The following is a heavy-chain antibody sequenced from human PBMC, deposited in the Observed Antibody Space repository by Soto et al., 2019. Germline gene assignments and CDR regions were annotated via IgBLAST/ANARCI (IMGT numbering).Heavy chain of an antibody. J-gene: IGHJ6*02. D-gene: IGHD6-6*01. CDR1: SGSISSSNW. CDR3: ARQYSRSSTHYYYGMDV. Sequence: PSETLSLTCAVSSGSISSSNWWSWVRQPPGKGLEWIWEIYHSGSTNYNPSLKSRVTISVDKSKNQFSLKLSSVTAADTAVYYCARQYSRSSTHYYYGMDVWGQGTTVTVSS. CDR2: IYHSGST. V-gene: IGHV4-4*02.